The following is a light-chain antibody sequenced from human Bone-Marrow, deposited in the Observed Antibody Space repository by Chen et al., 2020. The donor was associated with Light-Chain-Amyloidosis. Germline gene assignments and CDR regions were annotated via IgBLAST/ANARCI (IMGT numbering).Light chain of an antibody. CDR2: RKD. V-gene: IGLV10-54*04. Sequence: QAGLTQPPSVSKGLRQTATLTCTGNSYNVGNQGVAWLQQHQGHPPKLLSYRKDNRPPGISGRFAASRSGNTASLAITGLQPEDEADYYCSAWDISRSAVVFGGGTKLTVL. J-gene: IGLJ2*01. CDR3: SAWDISRSAVV. CDR1: SYNVGNQG.